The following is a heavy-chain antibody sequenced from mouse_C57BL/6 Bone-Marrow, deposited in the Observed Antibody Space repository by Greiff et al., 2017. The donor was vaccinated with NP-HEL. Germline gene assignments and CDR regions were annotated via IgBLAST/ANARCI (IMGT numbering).Heavy chain of an antibody. CDR3: ATNLIYVYSSWFAY. Sequence: VQLQESGPGLVQPSQSLSITCTVSGFSLTSYGVHWVRQSPGKGLEWLGVIWRGGSTDYTAAFISRLSISKANTKSQVFFKMNRLQAADTAIYYCATNLIYVYSSWFAYWGQGTLVTVSA. CDR2: IWRGGST. V-gene: IGHV2-2*01. J-gene: IGHJ3*01. D-gene: IGHD2-2*01. CDR1: GFSLTSYG.